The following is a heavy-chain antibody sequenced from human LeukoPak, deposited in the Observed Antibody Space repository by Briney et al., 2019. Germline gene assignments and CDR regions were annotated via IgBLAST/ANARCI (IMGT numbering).Heavy chain of an antibody. D-gene: IGHD2-15*01. J-gene: IGHJ4*02. CDR3: ARRYCSCSSCYSVDQ. Sequence: PGGSLTLSCAASGFSFSSFCMSWVRRAPRRGREWVSSISSSSTYIYYADSVKGRFTISRDTAKNPFFLQLNCLKAGDTAVYYCARRYCSCSSCYSVDQWGQGTLVTVSS. CDR2: ISSSSTYI. V-gene: IGHV3-21*04. CDR1: GFSFSSFC.